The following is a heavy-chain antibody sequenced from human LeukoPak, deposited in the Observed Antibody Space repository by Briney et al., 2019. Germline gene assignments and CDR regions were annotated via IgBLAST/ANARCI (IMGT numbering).Heavy chain of an antibody. Sequence: GASVKVSCKTSGYTFTTYYMHWVRQAPGHGLEWMGIINPSGGTTNYAQKFQGRVTMTRDTSTTTLYMELSSLRSEDTAVYYCARGRPGSGWSFDYWGQGTLVTVSS. CDR3: ARGRPGSGWSFDY. V-gene: IGHV1-46*01. CDR1: GYTFTTYY. D-gene: IGHD6-19*01. J-gene: IGHJ4*02. CDR2: INPSGGTT.